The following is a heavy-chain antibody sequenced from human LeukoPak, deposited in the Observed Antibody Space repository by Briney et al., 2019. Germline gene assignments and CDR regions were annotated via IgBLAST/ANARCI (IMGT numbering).Heavy chain of an antibody. V-gene: IGHV3-9*01. CDR3: AKSQYSSSSFLVGFDP. CDR1: GFTFDDYA. D-gene: IGHD6-6*01. CDR2: ISWNSGTI. Sequence: PGGSLRLSCAASGFTFDDYAMHWVRQAPGKGLEWVSYISWNSGTIAYADSVKGRFTISRDNAKNSLYLQMNSLRAEDTALYYCAKSQYSSSSFLVGFDPWGQGTLVTVSS. J-gene: IGHJ5*02.